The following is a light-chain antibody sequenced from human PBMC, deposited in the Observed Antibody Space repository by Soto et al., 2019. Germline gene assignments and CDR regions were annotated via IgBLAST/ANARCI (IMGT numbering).Light chain of an antibody. CDR1: QSVSSN. CDR3: QQYNNWLRT. Sequence: EIVMTQSPATLSVSPGERATLSCRASQSVSSNLAWYQQKPAQAPRLLNYGASTRATGIPARFSGSGSGTEFTLTISSLQSEDFAVYYCQQYNNWLRTFGGGTKVEIK. J-gene: IGKJ4*01. V-gene: IGKV3-15*01. CDR2: GAS.